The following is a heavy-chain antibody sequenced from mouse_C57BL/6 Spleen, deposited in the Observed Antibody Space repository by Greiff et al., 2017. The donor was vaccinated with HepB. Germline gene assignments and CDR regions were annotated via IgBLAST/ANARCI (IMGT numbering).Heavy chain of an antibody. Sequence: DVMLVESGGGLVKPGGSLKLSCAASGFTFSSYAMSWVRQTPEKRLEWVATISDGGSYTYYPDNVKGRFTISRDNAKNNLYLQMSHLKSEDTAMYYCARDGKGYYYAMDYWGQGTSVTVSS. J-gene: IGHJ4*01. CDR1: GFTFSSYA. CDR3: ARDGKGYYYAMDY. D-gene: IGHD2-1*01. CDR2: ISDGGSYT. V-gene: IGHV5-4*01.